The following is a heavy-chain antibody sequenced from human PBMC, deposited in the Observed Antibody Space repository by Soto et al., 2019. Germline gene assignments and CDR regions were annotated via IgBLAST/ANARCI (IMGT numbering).Heavy chain of an antibody. Sequence: GGSLRLSCAASGFTFSSYAMSWVRQAPGKGLEWVSAISGSGGSTYYADSVKGRFTISRDNSKNTLYLQMNSLRAEETSVYYGAKDHVAPYYDFWSGYYPSPMDVWGKGTTVTVSS. CDR1: GFTFSSYA. V-gene: IGHV3-23*01. CDR2: ISGSGGST. J-gene: IGHJ6*03. CDR3: AKDHVAPYYDFWSGYYPSPMDV. D-gene: IGHD3-3*01.